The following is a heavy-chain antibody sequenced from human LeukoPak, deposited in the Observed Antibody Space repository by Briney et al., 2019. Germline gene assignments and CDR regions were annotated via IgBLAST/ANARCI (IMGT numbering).Heavy chain of an antibody. Sequence: GASVKVSCKASGYTFTSYYMHWVRQAPGQGLEWMGIINPSGGSTSYAQKFQGRVTMTRDTSTSTVYMELSSLRSEDMAVYYCARDGKEQWPFDYWGQGTLVTVSS. CDR1: GYTFTSYY. J-gene: IGHJ4*02. V-gene: IGHV1-46*01. D-gene: IGHD6-19*01. CDR2: INPSGGST. CDR3: ARDGKEQWPFDY.